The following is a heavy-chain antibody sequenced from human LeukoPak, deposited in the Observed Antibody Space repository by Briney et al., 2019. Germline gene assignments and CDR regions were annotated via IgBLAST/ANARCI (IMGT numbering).Heavy chain of an antibody. D-gene: IGHD3-3*01. CDR2: IFSSGST. J-gene: IGHJ4*02. Sequence: SETLSLTCSVSGDSLSSHCRSWIRQPPGKGLEWIGYIFSSGSTNYDLSFGSRVTISVATAKNQFSLRLTSVTAADTAVYYCVRSDDYWSGYYADWGQGTLVTISS. CDR3: VRSDDYWSGYYAD. V-gene: IGHV4-59*11. CDR1: GDSLSSHC.